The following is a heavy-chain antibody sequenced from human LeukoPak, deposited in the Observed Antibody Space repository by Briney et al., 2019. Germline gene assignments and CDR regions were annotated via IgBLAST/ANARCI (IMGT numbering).Heavy chain of an antibody. D-gene: IGHD5-12*01. CDR1: GGSISSYY. J-gene: IGHJ6*02. CDR3: ASDRSGYGALSYYGMDV. CDR2: IYYSGST. Sequence: SETLSLTCTVSGGSISSYYWSWIRQPPGKGLEWIGYIYYSGSTNYNPSLKSRVTISVDTSKNQFSLKLSSVTAADTAVYYCASDRSGYGALSYYGMDVWGQGTTVTVSS. V-gene: IGHV4-59*01.